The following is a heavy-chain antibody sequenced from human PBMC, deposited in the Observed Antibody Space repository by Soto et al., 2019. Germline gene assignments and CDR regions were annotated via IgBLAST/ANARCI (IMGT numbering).Heavy chain of an antibody. V-gene: IGHV3-74*01. CDR3: ARGDGDYYDGNGYLGRH. CDR2: INSDGSRT. J-gene: IGHJ4*02. D-gene: IGHD3-22*01. CDR1: GFTFSSYW. Sequence: EVQLVESGGGLVQPGGSLRLSCAASGFTFSSYWMHWVRHAPGKGLVWVSRINSDGSRTSYADSAKGRFTISRDNAKNTLYLQMNSLRAEDTAVYYCARGDGDYYDGNGYLGRHWGQGTLVTVSS.